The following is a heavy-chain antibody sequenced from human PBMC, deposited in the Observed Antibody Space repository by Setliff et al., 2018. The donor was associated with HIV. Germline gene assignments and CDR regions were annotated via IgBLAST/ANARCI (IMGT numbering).Heavy chain of an antibody. Sequence: ASVKVSCKASGYTLTSYGIHWVRQAPGQRLEWMAWINPGNGDRKYSQKLQGRVAITGDTSANTVYMEVSRLRSEDTALYSCARDYSGTYYGDIDLRGQGTLVTVSS. J-gene: IGHJ4*02. CDR3: ARDYSGTYYGDIDL. D-gene: IGHD1-26*01. CDR1: GYTLTSYG. V-gene: IGHV1-3*01. CDR2: INPGNGDR.